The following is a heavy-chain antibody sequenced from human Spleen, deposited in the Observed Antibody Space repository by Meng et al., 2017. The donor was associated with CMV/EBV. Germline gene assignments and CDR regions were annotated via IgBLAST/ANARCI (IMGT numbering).Heavy chain of an antibody. CDR2: IYYGGST. CDR1: GGAITSTSYY. V-gene: IGHV4-39*01. Sequence: SETLSLTCTVSGGAITSTSYYWAWIRQPPGKGLEWIGGIYYGGSTYYKPSLRGRIAISVDKSKNQFSLKLRSVTAADTAVYFCASGHIPDLWGPGTLVTDSS. CDR3: ASGHIPDL. D-gene: IGHD2-21*01. J-gene: IGHJ4*02.